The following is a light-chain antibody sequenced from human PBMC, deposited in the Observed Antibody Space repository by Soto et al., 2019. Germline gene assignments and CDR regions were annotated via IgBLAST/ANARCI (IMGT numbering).Light chain of an antibody. CDR3: QQYGSSPRT. J-gene: IGKJ4*01. CDR2: GAS. V-gene: IGKV3-20*01. Sequence: EIVLTQSPGTLSLSPGERATLSCRASQSVSSSYVAWYQQRPGQAPRLLIYGASSRASGIPDRFSGSGSGTDFTLTISGLEPEDFAVYYCQQYGSSPRTXGGGTKV. CDR1: QSVSSSY.